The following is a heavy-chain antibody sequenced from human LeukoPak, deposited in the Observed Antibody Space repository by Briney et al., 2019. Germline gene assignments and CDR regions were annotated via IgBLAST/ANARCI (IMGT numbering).Heavy chain of an antibody. J-gene: IGHJ6*02. V-gene: IGHV4-59*12. Sequence: SETLSLACTVCGGSISSYYWSWIRQPPGKGLEWIGYIYYSGSTNYNPSLKSRVTISVDTSKNQFSLKLSSVTAADTAVYYCARGGTSTDYYYYGMDVWGQGTTVTVSS. CDR3: ARGGTSTDYYYYGMDV. CDR2: IYYSGST. CDR1: GGSISSYY. D-gene: IGHD6-6*01.